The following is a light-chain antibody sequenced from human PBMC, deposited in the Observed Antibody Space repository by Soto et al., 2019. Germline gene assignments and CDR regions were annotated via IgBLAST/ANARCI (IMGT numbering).Light chain of an antibody. J-gene: IGLJ1*01. Sequence: QSALTQPRSVSASPGQSVTISCTGTSGDVGRYDYVSWYQQHPGKAPKLIVYDVTERPSGVPDRFSGSKSGNTASLTISGLQAEDEADYSCCSFAGSYSYVFGTGTKVTAL. V-gene: IGLV2-11*01. CDR3: CSFAGSYSYV. CDR1: SGDVGRYDY. CDR2: DVT.